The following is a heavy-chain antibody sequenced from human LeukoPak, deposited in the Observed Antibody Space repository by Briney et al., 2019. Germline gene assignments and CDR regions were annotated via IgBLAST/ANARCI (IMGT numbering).Heavy chain of an antibody. D-gene: IGHD2-2*02. CDR3: ARGPLGYCSSTSCYTGYYYGMDV. V-gene: IGHV3-48*04. Sequence: GGSLRLSCAASGFTFSNAWMSWVRQAPGKGLEWVSYISSSSSTIYYADSVKGRFTISRDNAKNSLYLQMNSLRAEDTAVYYCARGPLGYCSSTSCYTGYYYGMDVWGQGTTVTVSS. J-gene: IGHJ6*02. CDR1: GFTFSNAW. CDR2: ISSSSSTI.